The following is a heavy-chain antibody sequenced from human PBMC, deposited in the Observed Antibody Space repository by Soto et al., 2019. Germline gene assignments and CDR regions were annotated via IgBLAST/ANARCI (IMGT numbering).Heavy chain of an antibody. CDR3: AKVGVGGSYSYFDS. CDR1: GFTFSIYA. D-gene: IGHD1-26*01. J-gene: IGHJ4*02. V-gene: IGHV3-23*01. CDR2: ISASGHAT. Sequence: EVQLLESGGGLVQPGGSLRLSCAASGFTFSIYAMNWVRQAPGQGLEWISLISASGHATYYADSVKGRFTISRDNSKNTVYVQMNSLRADDTAVYYCAKVGVGGSYSYFDSWGQGALVTVSS.